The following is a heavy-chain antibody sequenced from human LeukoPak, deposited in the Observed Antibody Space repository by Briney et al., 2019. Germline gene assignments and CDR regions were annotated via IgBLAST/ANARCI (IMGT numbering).Heavy chain of an antibody. J-gene: IGHJ6*04. Sequence: ASVKVSCKAYGYTFTSYGISWVRQAPGQGLEWMGWISAYTGHTNYAQKLQGRVTLTTDTSTSTAYMELRSLTSDDTAMYYCARDHFSLVRGVGMDVRGKGTTVTVSS. D-gene: IGHD3-10*01. V-gene: IGHV1-18*04. CDR1: GYTFTSYG. CDR3: ARDHFSLVRGVGMDV. CDR2: ISAYTGHT.